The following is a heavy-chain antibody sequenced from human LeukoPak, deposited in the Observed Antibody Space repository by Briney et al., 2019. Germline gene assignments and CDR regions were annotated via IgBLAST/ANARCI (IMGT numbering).Heavy chain of an antibody. V-gene: IGHV3-23*01. CDR2: ISGSGGST. CDR1: GFTFSSYA. D-gene: IGHD3-22*01. J-gene: IGHJ4*02. CDR3: AKEARPLWYYYDSSGYYYRH. Sequence: GGSLRLSCAASGFTFSSYAMSWVRQAPGKGLEWVSAISGSGGSTYYADSVKGRFTISRDNSKNTLYLQMNSLRAEDTAVYYCAKEARPLWYYYDSSGYYYRHWGQGTLVTVSS.